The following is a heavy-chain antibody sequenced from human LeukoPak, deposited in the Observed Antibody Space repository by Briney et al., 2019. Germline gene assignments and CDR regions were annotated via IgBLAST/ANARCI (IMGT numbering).Heavy chain of an antibody. CDR1: GGTLSSYA. CDR3: ARVEDYYDSSGYLFDY. D-gene: IGHD3-22*01. V-gene: IGHV1-69*01. Sequence: GSSVKVSCKASGGTLSSYAISWVRQAPGQGLEWMGGIIPIFGTANYAQKFQGRVTITADESTSTAYMELSSLRSEDTAVYYCARVEDYYDSSGYLFDYWGQGTLVTVSS. J-gene: IGHJ4*02. CDR2: IIPIFGTA.